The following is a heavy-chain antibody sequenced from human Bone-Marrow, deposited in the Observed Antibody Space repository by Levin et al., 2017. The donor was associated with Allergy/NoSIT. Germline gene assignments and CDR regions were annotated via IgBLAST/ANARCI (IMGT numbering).Heavy chain of an antibody. CDR2: ISYDGSHQ. J-gene: IGHJ4*02. CDR3: ATGGPFGDYLSY. V-gene: IGHV3-30*04. Sequence: GGSLRLSCAVSGFSFSNFPMHWVRQSPGKGLEWVAVISYDGSHQFYVDSVKGRFTISRDNSRNTLFLQMNSLRTEDTSVYYCATGGPFGDYLSYWGQGTLVTVSS. CDR1: GFSFSNFP. D-gene: IGHD4-17*01.